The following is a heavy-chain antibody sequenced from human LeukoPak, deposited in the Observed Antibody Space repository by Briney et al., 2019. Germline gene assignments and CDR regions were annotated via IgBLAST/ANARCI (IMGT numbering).Heavy chain of an antibody. Sequence: GRSLRLSWAASAFTFSTYAMSWVRQAPGKGLEWVLAISASGETIYYAESVEGRFTISRDNSKNTLSLQMNSLRAEDTAVYYCARFPVHSLDYSYYYYMDVWGKGTTVTVSS. CDR3: ARFPVHSLDYSYYYYMDV. CDR2: ISASGETI. CDR1: AFTFSTYA. J-gene: IGHJ6*03. D-gene: IGHD2-21*01. V-gene: IGHV3-23*01.